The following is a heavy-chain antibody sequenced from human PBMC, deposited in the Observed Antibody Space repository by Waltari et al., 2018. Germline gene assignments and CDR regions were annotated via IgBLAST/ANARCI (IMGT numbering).Heavy chain of an antibody. Sequence: EVQLVQSGAEVKTPGESLKISWKGFGYSFSTHWVGRVRQCPGKGREWMGIINPGDSETRYSPSFQGQVTLSVDKSITTAYLQWSSLKASDTAMYYCASTTTSGYYNTIFDYWGQGTLVTVSS. V-gene: IGHV5-51*01. CDR2: INPGDSET. D-gene: IGHD3-22*01. J-gene: IGHJ4*02. CDR1: GYSFSTHW. CDR3: ASTTTSGYYNTIFDY.